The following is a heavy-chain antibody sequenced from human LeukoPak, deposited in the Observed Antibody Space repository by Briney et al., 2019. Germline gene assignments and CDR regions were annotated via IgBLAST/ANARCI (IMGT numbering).Heavy chain of an antibody. J-gene: IGHJ6*02. Sequence: GRSLRLSCAASGFTFSSYWMHWVRQAPGKGLVWVSRINSDGSSTSYADSVKGRFTISRDNAKNTLYLQMNSLRAEDTAVYYCARDPVVCSSTSCYVGYGMDVWGQGTTVTVSS. CDR3: ARDPVVCSSTSCYVGYGMDV. D-gene: IGHD2-2*01. V-gene: IGHV3-74*01. CDR2: INSDGSST. CDR1: GFTFSSYW.